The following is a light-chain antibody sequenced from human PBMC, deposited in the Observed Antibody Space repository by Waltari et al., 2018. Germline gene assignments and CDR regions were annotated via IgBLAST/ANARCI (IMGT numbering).Light chain of an antibody. Sequence: SYELTQPPSVSVSPGQTASITCSGDKLGDKYACWYQQKPGQSPVLCYYQDSKRPSGIPERFSGSNSGNTATLTISGTQAMDEADYYCQAWDSSTYVFGTGTKVTVL. V-gene: IGLV3-1*01. CDR3: QAWDSSTYV. CDR2: QDS. J-gene: IGLJ1*01. CDR1: KLGDKY.